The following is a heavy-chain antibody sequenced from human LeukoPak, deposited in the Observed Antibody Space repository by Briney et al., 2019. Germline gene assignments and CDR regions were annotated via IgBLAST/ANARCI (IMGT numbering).Heavy chain of an antibody. CDR2: IVWDNDK. D-gene: IGHD6-13*01. CDR1: GFSLSTTSMR. CDR3: ARIKPNYGSSWTPYFDD. Sequence: SGPALVKPTQTLTLTCTFSGFSLSTTSMRVSWIRQPPGRALEWLARIVWDNDKFYSTSLKTRLTISKDTSKNQVVLTMANMDPVDTATHYCARIKPNYGSSWTPYFDDWGQGTLVTVSS. V-gene: IGHV2-70*04. J-gene: IGHJ4*02.